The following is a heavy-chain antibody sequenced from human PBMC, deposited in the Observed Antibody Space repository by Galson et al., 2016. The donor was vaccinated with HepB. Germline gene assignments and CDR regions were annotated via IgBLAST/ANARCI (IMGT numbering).Heavy chain of an antibody. CDR1: GYTFINNA. Sequence: SVKVSCKASGYTFINNAIHWVRQAPGQRLEWMGWINVENGNTKYSQKFQGRVTMTRDTTASSADMELSSLKSEDTAIYYCGRSSSWFGGVDYWGQGTLVTVSS. J-gene: IGHJ4*02. D-gene: IGHD3-16*01. V-gene: IGHV1-3*01. CDR3: GRSSSWFGGVDY. CDR2: INVENGNT.